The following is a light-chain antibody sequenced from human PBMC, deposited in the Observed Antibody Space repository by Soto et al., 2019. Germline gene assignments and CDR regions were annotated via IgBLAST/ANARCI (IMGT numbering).Light chain of an antibody. Sequence: TQSPGTLSLSPGERATLSCRASQSVNRWLAWYQQKPGKAPKLLIYEASSLESGVPSRFGGSGSGTEFTLTISSLQPDDFATYYCQQYNSYSPSFGGGTKVDIK. V-gene: IGKV1-5*03. CDR2: EAS. J-gene: IGKJ4*01. CDR3: QQYNSYSPS. CDR1: QSVNRW.